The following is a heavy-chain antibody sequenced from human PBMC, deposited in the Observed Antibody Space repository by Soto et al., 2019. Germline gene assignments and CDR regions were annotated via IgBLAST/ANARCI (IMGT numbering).Heavy chain of an antibody. Sequence: SVKVSCKASGYTFTSYGISWVRQAPGQGLEWMGGIIPIFGTANYVQKFQGRVTITADESTSTAYMELSSLRSEDTAVYYCARGALRYSSSWSIDYWGQGTLVTVSS. CDR2: IIPIFGTA. CDR3: ARGALRYSSSWSIDY. J-gene: IGHJ4*02. CDR1: GYTFTSYG. V-gene: IGHV1-69*13. D-gene: IGHD6-13*01.